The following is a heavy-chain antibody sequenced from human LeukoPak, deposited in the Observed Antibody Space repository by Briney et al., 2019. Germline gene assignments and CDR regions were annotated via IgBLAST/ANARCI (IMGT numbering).Heavy chain of an antibody. D-gene: IGHD2-2*01. CDR3: ASQDSKIVVVPAAINY. CDR2: ISYDGSNK. V-gene: IGHV3-30*07. J-gene: IGHJ4*02. Sequence: GGSLRLSCAASGFTFSSYAMHWVRQAPGKGLEWVAVISYDGSNKYYADSVKGRFTISGDNSKNTLYLQMNSLRAEDTAVYYCASQDSKIVVVPAAINYWGQGTLVTVSS. CDR1: GFTFSSYA.